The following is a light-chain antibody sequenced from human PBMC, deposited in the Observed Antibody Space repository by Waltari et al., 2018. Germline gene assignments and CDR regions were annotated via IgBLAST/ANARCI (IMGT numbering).Light chain of an antibody. J-gene: IGLJ3*02. CDR1: THDVGNFNL. CDR2: EVT. CDR3: CSYVGDDSVL. V-gene: IGLV2-23*02. Sequence: SALTQLASPSGSPGTSFTMYSTATTHDVGNFNLISWYQQHPGRAPKLFVYEVTKRPSGVSDRFSCSKSGNTASLTVSGLQAEDESDYYFCSYVGDDSVLFGGGTKVTVL.